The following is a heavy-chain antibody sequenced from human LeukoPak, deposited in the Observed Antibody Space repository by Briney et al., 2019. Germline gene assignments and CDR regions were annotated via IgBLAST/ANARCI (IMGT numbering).Heavy chain of an antibody. CDR1: GGSISPYY. CDR2: INHSGST. J-gene: IGHJ4*02. D-gene: IGHD3-22*01. Sequence: SETLSLTCTVSGGSISPYYWSWIRQPPGKGLEWIGEINHSGSTNYNPSLKSRVTISVDTSKNQFSLKLSSVTAADTAVYYCARGPRYYYDSSGKGFGYWGQGTLVTVSS. CDR3: ARGPRYYYDSSGKGFGY. V-gene: IGHV4-34*01.